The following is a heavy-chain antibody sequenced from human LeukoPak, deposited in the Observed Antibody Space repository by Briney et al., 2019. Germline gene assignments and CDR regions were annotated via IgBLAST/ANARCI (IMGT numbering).Heavy chain of an antibody. J-gene: IGHJ4*02. CDR1: GFTFSDHS. CDR3: ARYCSGDSCYSGDS. CDR2: ISSSSTYT. D-gene: IGHD2-15*01. V-gene: IGHV3-11*03. Sequence: GGSLRLSCAASGFTFSDHSMSWIRQAPGKGLAWGSYISSSSTYTKYADSVKGRFTISRDNAKNSLYLQMNSLRAEDTAVYYCARYCSGDSCYSGDSWGQGTLVTVSS.